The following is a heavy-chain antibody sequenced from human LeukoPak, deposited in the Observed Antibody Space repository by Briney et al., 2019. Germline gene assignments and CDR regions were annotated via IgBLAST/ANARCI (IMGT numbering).Heavy chain of an antibody. J-gene: IGHJ6*02. D-gene: IGHD3-10*01. CDR3: ARDSDHYGSGSYSYYGMDV. Sequence: PGGSLRLSCAASGFTFSSYGVHWVRQAPGKGLEWVAVIWYDGSNKYYADSVKGRFTISRDNSKNTLYLQMNSLRAEDTAVYYCARDSDHYGSGSYSYYGMDVWGQGTTVTVSS. CDR1: GFTFSSYG. V-gene: IGHV3-33*01. CDR2: IWYDGSNK.